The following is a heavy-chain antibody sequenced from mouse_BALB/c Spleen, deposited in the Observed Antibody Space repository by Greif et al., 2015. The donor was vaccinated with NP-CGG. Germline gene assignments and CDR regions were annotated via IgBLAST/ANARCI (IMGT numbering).Heavy chain of an antibody. D-gene: IGHD4-1*01. Sequence: VQLQQSGAELMKPGASVKISCKATGYTFSSYWIEWVKQRPGHGLEWIGEILPGSGSTNYNEKFKGKATFTADTSSNTVYMQLSSLTSEDSAVYYCARNWELYYYAMDYWGQGTSVTVSS. V-gene: IGHV1-9*01. CDR1: GYTFSSYW. J-gene: IGHJ4*01. CDR2: ILPGSGST. CDR3: ARNWELYYYAMDY.